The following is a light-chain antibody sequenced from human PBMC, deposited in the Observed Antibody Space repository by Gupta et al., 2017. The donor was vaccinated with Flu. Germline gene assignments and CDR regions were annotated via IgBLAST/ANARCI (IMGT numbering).Light chain of an antibody. J-gene: IGKJ1*01. CDR2: WAS. CDR3: HQYYTTPS. V-gene: IGKV4-1*01. CDR1: QSVLYSSNNKNY. Sequence: DIVMTQSPDSLAVSLGERATINCKSSQSVLYSSNNKNYLAWYQQKPGQPPKLLIYWASTRESGVPDRFSGSGSGTDFTLTITSVQAEDVAIYYCHQYYTTPSFGQGTKVELK.